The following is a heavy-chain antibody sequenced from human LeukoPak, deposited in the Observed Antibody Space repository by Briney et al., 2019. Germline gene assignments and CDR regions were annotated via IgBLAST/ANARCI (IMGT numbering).Heavy chain of an antibody. CDR1: GFTFSSYG. J-gene: IGHJ4*02. CDR3: AKAHPLVRGVITPFDY. D-gene: IGHD3-10*01. V-gene: IGHV3-30*18. Sequence: GGSLRLSCAASGFTFSSYGMHWVRQAPGKGLEWVAVISYDGSNKYYADSVKGRFTISRDNSKNTLYLQMNSLRAEDTAVYYCAKAHPLVRGVITPFDYWGQGTLVPVSS. CDR2: ISYDGSNK.